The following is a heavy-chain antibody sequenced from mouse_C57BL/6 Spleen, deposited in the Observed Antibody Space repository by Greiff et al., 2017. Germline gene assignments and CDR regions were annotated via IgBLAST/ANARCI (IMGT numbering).Heavy chain of an antibody. CDR2: IYPGSGNT. V-gene: IGHV1-76*01. CDR3: ARLDDYSAWFAY. CDR1: GYTFTDYY. J-gene: IGHJ3*01. D-gene: IGHD2-4*01. Sequence: QVQLKESGAELVRPGASVKLSCKASGYTFTDYYINWVKQRPGQGLEWIARIYPGSGNTYYNEKFKGKATLTAEKSSSTAYMQLSSLTSEDSAVYFCARLDDYSAWFAYWGQGTLVTVSA.